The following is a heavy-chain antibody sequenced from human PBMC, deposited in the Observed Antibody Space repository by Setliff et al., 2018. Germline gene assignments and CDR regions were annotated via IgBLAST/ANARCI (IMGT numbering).Heavy chain of an antibody. CDR1: GGTFSSYA. Sequence: SVKVSCKASGGTFSSYAISWVRQAPGQGLEWMGRIIPIFGTANYAQKFQGRVTITADKSTSTAYMELSSLRSEDAAVYYCARDPPHDFWSGYYGRGGYYYYMDVWGKGTTVTVSS. V-gene: IGHV1-69*06. CDR3: ARDPPHDFWSGYYGRGGYYYYMDV. D-gene: IGHD3-3*01. CDR2: IIPIFGTA. J-gene: IGHJ6*03.